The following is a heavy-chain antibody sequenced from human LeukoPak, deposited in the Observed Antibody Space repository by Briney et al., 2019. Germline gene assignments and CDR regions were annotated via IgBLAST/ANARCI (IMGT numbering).Heavy chain of an antibody. Sequence: ASVKVSCKASGYTFTSYAMHWVRQAPGQRLEWMGWINAGKGNTKYSQKFQGRVTITRDTSASTAYMELSSLRSEDTAVYYCARTTTVTTHFDYWGQGTLVTVSS. CDR2: INAGKGNT. V-gene: IGHV1-3*01. CDR3: ARTTTVTTHFDY. J-gene: IGHJ4*02. D-gene: IGHD4-17*01. CDR1: GYTFTSYA.